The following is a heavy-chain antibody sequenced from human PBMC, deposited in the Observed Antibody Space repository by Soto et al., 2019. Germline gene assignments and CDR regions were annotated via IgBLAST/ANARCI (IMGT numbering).Heavy chain of an antibody. Sequence: LGGSLRLSCAASGFTFSTSAMTWVRQAPGRGLEWVSGFGSGDTTYYADSVKGRFTISRDNSKSTLYLQMNSLRAEDTAMYYCAKDTRGSSSQYFDYWGQGTLVTVSS. V-gene: IGHV3-23*01. CDR3: AKDTRGSSSQYFDY. D-gene: IGHD6-6*01. J-gene: IGHJ4*02. CDR2: FGSGDTT. CDR1: GFTFSTSA.